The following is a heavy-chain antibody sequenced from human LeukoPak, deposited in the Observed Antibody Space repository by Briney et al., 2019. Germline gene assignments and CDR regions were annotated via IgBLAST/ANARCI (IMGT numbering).Heavy chain of an antibody. CDR2: IKQDGSVK. D-gene: IGHD2-2*01. V-gene: IGHV3-7*01. Sequence: GGSLRLSCAASGFTFSSYWMSWVRQAPGKGLEWLANIKQDGSVKYYVDSVKGRFTISRDNAKNSLYLQMNSLRAEDTAVYYCARDGGGYCSSTSCYRGPAFDYWGQGTLVTVSS. J-gene: IGHJ4*02. CDR3: ARDGGGYCSSTSCYRGPAFDY. CDR1: GFTFSSYW.